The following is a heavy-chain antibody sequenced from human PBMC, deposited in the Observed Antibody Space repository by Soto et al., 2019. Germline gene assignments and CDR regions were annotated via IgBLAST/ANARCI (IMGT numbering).Heavy chain of an antibody. V-gene: IGHV3-23*01. J-gene: IGHJ5*02. CDR1: GFTFSSYA. CDR3: AKVGDYYDSSGLFDP. CDR2: ISGSGGST. D-gene: IGHD3-22*01. Sequence: EVQLLESGGGLVQPGGSLRLSCAASGFTFSSYAMSWVRQARGKGLEWVSAISGSGGSTYYADSVKGRFTISRDNSKNTLYLQTNSLRAADTAVYYCAKVGDYYDSSGLFDPWGQGTLVTVSS.